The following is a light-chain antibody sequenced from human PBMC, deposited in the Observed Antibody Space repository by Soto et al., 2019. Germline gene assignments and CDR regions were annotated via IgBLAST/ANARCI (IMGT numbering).Light chain of an antibody. CDR3: QQLNSYPIT. CDR1: QGISSY. CDR2: AAS. Sequence: DLQLTQSPSFLSASVGDRVTITCRASQGISSYLAWYQQKPGKAPKLLIYAASTLQSGVPSRFSGSVSVTEFTLTISSLQPEDFATYYCQQLNSYPITFGQGTRLEIK. V-gene: IGKV1-9*01. J-gene: IGKJ5*01.